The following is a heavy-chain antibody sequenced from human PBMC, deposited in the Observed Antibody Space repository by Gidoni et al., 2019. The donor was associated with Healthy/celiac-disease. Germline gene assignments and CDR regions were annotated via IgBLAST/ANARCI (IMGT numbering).Heavy chain of an antibody. J-gene: IGHJ4*02. V-gene: IGHV3-33*01. D-gene: IGHD1-20*01. Sequence: QVQLVESGGGVVQHGRSLRLSCAASGFTFSSYGMHGVRQAPGKGLEWLAVIWYDGSNKYYADSVKGRFTISRDNSKNTLYLQMNSLRAEDTAVCYCARDRYNWNYLDYWGQGTLVTVSS. CDR1: GFTFSSYG. CDR2: IWYDGSNK. CDR3: ARDRYNWNYLDY.